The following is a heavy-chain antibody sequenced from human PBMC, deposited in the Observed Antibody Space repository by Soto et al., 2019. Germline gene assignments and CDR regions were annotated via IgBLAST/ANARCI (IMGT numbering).Heavy chain of an antibody. D-gene: IGHD6-13*01. CDR3: ARGYSSSWYLEDY. V-gene: IGHV3-30-3*01. CDR2: ISYDGSNK. J-gene: IGHJ4*02. Sequence: QVQLVESGGGVVQPGRSLRLSCAASGFTFSSYAMHWVRQAPGKGLEWVAVISYDGSNKYYADSVKGRFTISRDNSKNTLYLQMNSLRAEDTAVYYCARGYSSSWYLEDYWGQGTLVTVSS. CDR1: GFTFSSYA.